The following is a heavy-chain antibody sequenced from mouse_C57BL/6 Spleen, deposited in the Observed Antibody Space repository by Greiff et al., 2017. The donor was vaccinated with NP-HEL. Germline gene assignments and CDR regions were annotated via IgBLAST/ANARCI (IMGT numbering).Heavy chain of an antibody. CDR1: GYTFTDYY. V-gene: IGHV1-76*01. CDR2: IYPGSGNT. J-gene: IGHJ3*01. Sequence: QVQLKESGAELVRPGASVKLSCKASGYTFTDYYINWVKQRPGQGLEWIARIYPGSGNTYYNEKFKGKATLTAEKSSSTAYMQLSSLTSEDSAVYFCALTPGFAYWGQGTLVTVSA. CDR3: ALTPGFAY.